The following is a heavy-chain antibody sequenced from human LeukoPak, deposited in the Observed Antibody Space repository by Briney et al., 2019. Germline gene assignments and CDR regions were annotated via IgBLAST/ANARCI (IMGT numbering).Heavy chain of an antibody. CDR2: IKQDGSEK. CDR1: GFTFSSYW. D-gene: IGHD5-24*01. V-gene: IGHV3-7*01. CDR3: AREGEMATIYFDY. J-gene: IGHJ4*02. Sequence: GGSLRLSCAASGFTFSSYWTSWVRQAPGKGLEWVANIKQDGSEKYYVDSVKGRFTISRDNAKNSLYLQMNSLRAEDTTVYYCAREGEMATIYFDYWGQGTLVTVSS.